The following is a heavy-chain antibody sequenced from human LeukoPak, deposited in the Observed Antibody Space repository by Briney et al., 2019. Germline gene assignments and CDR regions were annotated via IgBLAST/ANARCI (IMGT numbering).Heavy chain of an antibody. Sequence: ASVKVSCKASGYTFTGYYMHWVRQAPGQGLEWMGWINPNSGGTNYAQKFQGRVTMIRDTSISTAYMELSRLRSDDTAVYYCARDLGGRQWLAVCFDYWGQGTLVTVSS. V-gene: IGHV1-2*02. CDR2: INPNSGGT. CDR1: GYTFTGYY. D-gene: IGHD6-19*01. CDR3: ARDLGGRQWLAVCFDY. J-gene: IGHJ4*02.